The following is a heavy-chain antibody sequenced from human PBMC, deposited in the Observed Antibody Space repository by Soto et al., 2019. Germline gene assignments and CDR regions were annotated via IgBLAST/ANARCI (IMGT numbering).Heavy chain of an antibody. CDR1: GYTFTGYY. CDR3: ARDRPGRSLGLGWFDP. J-gene: IGHJ5*02. D-gene: IGHD3-16*01. V-gene: IGHV1-2*02. Sequence: QVQLVQSGAEVKKPGASVKVSCKASGYTFTGYYMHWVRQAPGQGLEWMGWINPNSGGTNYAQKCQGRVTMTRDTSISTAYMELSRLRSDDTAVYYCARDRPGRSLGLGWFDPWGQGTLVTVSS. CDR2: INPNSGGT.